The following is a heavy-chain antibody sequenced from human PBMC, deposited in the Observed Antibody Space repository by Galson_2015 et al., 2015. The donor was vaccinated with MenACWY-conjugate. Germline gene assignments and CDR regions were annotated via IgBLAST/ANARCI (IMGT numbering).Heavy chain of an antibody. Sequence: SLRLSCAASGFTFSSYAMHWVRQAPGKGLEWVAVISYDGSNKYYADSVKGRFTISRDNSKNTLYLQMNSLSAEDTAVYYCAREARDSSGYYLSYYYYGMDVWGQGTTVTVSS. CDR1: GFTFSSYA. CDR2: ISYDGSNK. D-gene: IGHD3-22*01. J-gene: IGHJ6*02. V-gene: IGHV3-30*04. CDR3: AREARDSSGYYLSYYYYGMDV.